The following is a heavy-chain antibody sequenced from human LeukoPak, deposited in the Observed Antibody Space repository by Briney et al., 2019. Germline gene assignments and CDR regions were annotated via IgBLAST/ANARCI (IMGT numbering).Heavy chain of an antibody. V-gene: IGHV4-39*07. Sequence: SETLSLTCTVSGGSISSSSYYWGWIRQPPGKGLEWIGTIYYSGSTYYKPSLKGRVTISVDTSKNQFSLKLSSVTAADTAVYYCAKASSSSWANFDYWGQGTLVTVSS. D-gene: IGHD6-13*01. J-gene: IGHJ4*02. CDR3: AKASSSSWANFDY. CDR1: GGSISSSSYY. CDR2: IYYSGST.